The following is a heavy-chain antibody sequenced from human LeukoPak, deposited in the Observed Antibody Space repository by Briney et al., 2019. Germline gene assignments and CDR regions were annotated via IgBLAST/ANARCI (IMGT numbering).Heavy chain of an antibody. CDR1: GGSISSSPYY. CDR2: IYYSGST. Sequence: SETLSLTCTVSGGSISSSPYYWGWIRQPPGKGLEWIGSIYYSGSTYYNPSPKSRVTISVDTSKNQFSLKLSSVTAADTAVYYCARLSNWYGVYWGQGTLVTVSS. CDR3: ARLSNWYGVY. D-gene: IGHD6-13*01. J-gene: IGHJ4*02. V-gene: IGHV4-39*01.